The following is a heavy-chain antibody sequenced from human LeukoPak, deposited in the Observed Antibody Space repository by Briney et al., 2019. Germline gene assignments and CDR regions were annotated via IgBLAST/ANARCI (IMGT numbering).Heavy chain of an antibody. CDR1: GYTFTGYY. CDR3: ARGRVRLPSRGYYMDV. V-gene: IGHV1-2*02. CDR2: INPNSGGT. J-gene: IGHJ6*03. Sequence: GASVKVSCKASGYTFTGYYMHWVRQAPGQGLEWMGWINPNSGGTNYAQKFQGRVTMTRDTSISTAYMELSSLRSEDTAVYYCARGRVRLPSRGYYMDVWGKGTTVTVSS. D-gene: IGHD6-25*01.